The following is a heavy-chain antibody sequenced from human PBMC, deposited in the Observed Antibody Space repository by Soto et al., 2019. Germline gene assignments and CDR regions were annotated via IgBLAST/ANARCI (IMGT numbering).Heavy chain of an antibody. V-gene: IGHV1-18*01. D-gene: IGHD2-15*01. J-gene: IGHJ4*02. CDR1: GYAFTTYG. CDR3: AREGLLGY. CDR2: ISAYNGNR. Sequence: QVRLVQSGAEVKQPGASVKVSCKASGYAFTTYGFSWVRQAPGQGLEWMGWISAYNGNRNYAQNLQGRVTMTTDTSTSTAYMELRNLRSDDNAIYYCAREGLLGYWGQGTLVTVSS.